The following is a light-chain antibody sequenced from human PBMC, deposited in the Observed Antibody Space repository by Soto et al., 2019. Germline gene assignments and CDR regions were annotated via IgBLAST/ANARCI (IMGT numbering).Light chain of an antibody. CDR2: ATT. CDR3: QQTYRDPQT. Sequence: DIQLTQSPSSLSASVADSVIITCRASQSVNTFLNCYQQKPGSAPKLLIYATTSLQTGVPSRFSGSGSGTDFTLTISTLQPEDFATYYCQQTYRDPQTFGQGTKVDI. V-gene: IGKV1-39*01. CDR1: QSVNTF. J-gene: IGKJ2*01.